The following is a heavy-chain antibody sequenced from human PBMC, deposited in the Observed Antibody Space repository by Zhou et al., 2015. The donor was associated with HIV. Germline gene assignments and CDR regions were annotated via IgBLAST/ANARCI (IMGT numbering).Heavy chain of an antibody. J-gene: IGHJ4*02. V-gene: IGHV1-18*01. Sequence: QVQLVQSATEVKKSGASVKVSCKASGYTLGNYGVSWVRQAPGKGLEWMGWTYNGYTKYAPKFQDRVTMTTDTSTSTAYMEMRSLTSDDTAVYYCARDSTSMLTLLVDYVGPGNPGHR. CDR1: GYTLGNYG. CDR2: TYNGYT. CDR3: ARDSTSMLTLLVDY. D-gene: IGHD4/OR15-4a*01.